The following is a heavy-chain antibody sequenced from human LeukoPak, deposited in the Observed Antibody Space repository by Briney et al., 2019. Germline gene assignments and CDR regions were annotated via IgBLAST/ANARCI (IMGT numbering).Heavy chain of an antibody. CDR3: ARLRRSDGYYDSSGDYYPLGYFDL. J-gene: IGHJ4*02. CDR2: IYYSGST. Sequence: SENLSLTCTVSGGSISSSSYYWDWVRQPPGKGLEWIGTIYYSGSTYYNPSLKSRVTISVDTSKNQFSLNLRSVTAADTAVYSCARLRRSDGYYDSSGDYYPLGYFDLWGQGTLVTVSS. V-gene: IGHV4-39*01. D-gene: IGHD3-22*01. CDR1: GGSISSSSYY.